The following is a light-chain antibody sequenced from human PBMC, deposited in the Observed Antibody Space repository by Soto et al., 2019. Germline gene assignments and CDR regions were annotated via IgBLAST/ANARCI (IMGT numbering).Light chain of an antibody. CDR2: GAS. Sequence: EIVLTQSPGTLSLSPGERATLSCRASQSVSSSYLAWYQQKPGQAPRLLIYGASSRATGIPDRFSGSGSGTDFTLTISSLQPEDFATYYCQQSSSTPFLGTFGQGTRLEIK. CDR3: QQSSSTPFLGT. J-gene: IGKJ5*01. CDR1: QSVSSSY. V-gene: IGKV3-20*01.